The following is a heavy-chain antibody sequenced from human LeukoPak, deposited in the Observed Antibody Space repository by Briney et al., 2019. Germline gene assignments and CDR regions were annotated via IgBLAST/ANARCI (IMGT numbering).Heavy chain of an antibody. V-gene: IGHV3-15*01. CDR3: SEYNSKDAFNI. Sequence: GGSLRLSCAASGFNFGNAWMSWVRQAPGKGLEWVGRIKRKSDGGTSDYAAPVKGRFSISRDDSKSTLYLQMNSLKNEDTAVYYCSEYNSKDAFNIWGQDTMVTVSS. J-gene: IGHJ3*02. CDR2: IKRKSDGGTS. CDR1: GFNFGNAW. D-gene: IGHD1-1*01.